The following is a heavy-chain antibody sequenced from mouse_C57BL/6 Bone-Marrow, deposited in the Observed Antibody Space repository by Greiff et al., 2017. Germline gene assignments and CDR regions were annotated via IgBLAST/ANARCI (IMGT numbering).Heavy chain of an antibody. V-gene: IGHV1-26*01. CDR3: ARWGTLVATPYYYAMEY. CDR1: GYTFTDYY. J-gene: IGHJ4*01. D-gene: IGHD1-1*01. CDR2: INPNNGGT. Sequence: VQLQQSGPELVKPGASVKISCKASGYTFTDYYMNWVKQSHGKSLEWIGDINPNNGGTSYNQKFKGKATLTVDKSSSTAYMEHRSLNSEDSAVYYCARWGTLVATPYYYAMEYWGQGTSVTVSS.